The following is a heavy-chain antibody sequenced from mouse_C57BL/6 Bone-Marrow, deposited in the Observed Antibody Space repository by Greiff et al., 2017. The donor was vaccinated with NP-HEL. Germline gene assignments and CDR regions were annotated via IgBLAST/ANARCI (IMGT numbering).Heavy chain of an antibody. CDR2: IDPSDSET. D-gene: IGHD2-3*01. J-gene: IGHJ3*01. Sequence: QVQLQQPGAELVRPGSSVKLSCKASGYTFTSYWMHWVKQRPIQGLEWIGNIDPSDSETHYNQKFKDKATLPVDKSSSTAYMQLSSLTSEDSAVYYCATFYDGYYWFAYWGQGTLVTVSA. CDR1: GYTFTSYW. CDR3: ATFYDGYYWFAY. V-gene: IGHV1-52*01.